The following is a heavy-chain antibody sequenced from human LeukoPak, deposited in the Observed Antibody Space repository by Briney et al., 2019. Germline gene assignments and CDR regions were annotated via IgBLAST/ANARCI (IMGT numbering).Heavy chain of an antibody. V-gene: IGHV3-21*01. CDR1: GFTFSSYS. Sequence: GGSLSLSCAASGFTFSSYSMNWVRQAPGKGLERVSSISSSSSYIYYADSVKGRFTISRDNAKNSLYLQMNSLRAEDTAVYYCARARRSYSSGYYPPVDYWGQGTLVTVSS. D-gene: IGHD3-22*01. CDR3: ARARRSYSSGYYPPVDY. CDR2: ISSSSSYI. J-gene: IGHJ4*02.